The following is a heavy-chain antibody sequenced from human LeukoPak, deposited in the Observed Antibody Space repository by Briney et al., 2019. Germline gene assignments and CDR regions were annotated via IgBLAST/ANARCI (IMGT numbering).Heavy chain of an antibody. V-gene: IGHV4-59*01. D-gene: IGHD2-15*01. J-gene: IGHJ4*02. CDR3: VRLRWELLAPYFDH. Sequence: SETLSLTCSVSTDSTNTYYRSCIRQSPGKGLEWIGHIYHSGSTDYNPSFKSRVTISIDMSKKEFSLKLTSVTVADTAMYYCVRLRWELLAPYFDHWGQGAFVIVSS. CDR2: IYHSGST. CDR1: TDSTNTYY.